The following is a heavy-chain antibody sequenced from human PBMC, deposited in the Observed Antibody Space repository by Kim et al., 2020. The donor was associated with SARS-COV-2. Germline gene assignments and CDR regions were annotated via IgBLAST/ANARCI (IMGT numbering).Heavy chain of an antibody. D-gene: IGHD2-21*02. CDR1: GYTFTSYY. CDR2: INPSGGST. V-gene: IGHV1-46*01. Sequence: ASVKVSCKASGYTFTSYYMHWVRQAPGQGLEWMGIINPSGGSTSYAQKFQGRVTMTRDTSTSTVYMELSSLRSEDTAVYYCARDYSVGVVVVTAILGYWGQGTLVTVSS. CDR3: ARDYSVGVVVVTAILGY. J-gene: IGHJ4*02.